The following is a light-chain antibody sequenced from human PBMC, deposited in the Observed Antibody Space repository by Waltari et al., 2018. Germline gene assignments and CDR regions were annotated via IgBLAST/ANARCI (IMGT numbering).Light chain of an antibody. CDR2: DAS. CDR1: QHISKY. V-gene: IGKV1-33*01. J-gene: IGKJ2*01. CDR3: QQFDAFPYT. Sequence: DILLTQSPTSLSASIGDRDTITFQASQHISKYLNWYQRKPGKAPKLLIYDASDLEPGVPLRFSGTGYGASFTLTISSLQPEDVATYYCQQFDAFPYTFGQGTNLQIK.